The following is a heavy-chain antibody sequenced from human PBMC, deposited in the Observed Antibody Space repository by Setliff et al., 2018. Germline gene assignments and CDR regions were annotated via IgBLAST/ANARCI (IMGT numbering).Heavy chain of an antibody. V-gene: IGHV1-2*02. CDR3: ARDQTPGDVMLVVVSLKRYFDL. CDR1: GYTFTGYY. CDR2: INPNSGGT. D-gene: IGHD3-22*01. Sequence: ASVKVSCKASGYTFTGYYMHWVRQAPGQGLEWMGWINPNSGGTNYAQKFQGRVTMTRDTSISTAYMELSRMRSDDTAVYYCARDQTPGDVMLVVVSLKRYFDLWGRGTLVTVSS. J-gene: IGHJ2*01.